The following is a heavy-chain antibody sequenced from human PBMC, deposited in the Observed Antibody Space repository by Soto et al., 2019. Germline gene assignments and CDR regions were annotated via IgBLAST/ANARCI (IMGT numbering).Heavy chain of an antibody. V-gene: IGHV4-61*01. Sequence: PSETLSLTCTVSGGSVSSGRYYWSWIRQPPGKGLEWIGYIYYSGSTNYNPSLKSRVTISVDTSKNQFSLKLSSVTAADTAVYYCARGPYDRSGYSVPYYFDYWGQGTLVTVSS. J-gene: IGHJ4*02. CDR2: IYYSGST. CDR3: ARGPYDRSGYSVPYYFDY. CDR1: GGSVSSGRYY. D-gene: IGHD3-22*01.